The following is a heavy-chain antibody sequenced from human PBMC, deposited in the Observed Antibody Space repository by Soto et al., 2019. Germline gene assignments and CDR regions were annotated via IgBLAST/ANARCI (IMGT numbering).Heavy chain of an antibody. CDR3: ARSAIATHWFFDL. D-gene: IGHD5-18*01. CDR1: GGPISSSSYY. V-gene: IGHV4-39*01. Sequence: SETLSLTCSVSGGPISSSSYYWGWIRQAPGKGLEWLATIYYTGYTYHNPSLKSHVTISVDTSKDQFSLELTSVTAADTALYYCARSAIATHWFFDLWGRVTLVTVSS. J-gene: IGHJ2*01. CDR2: IYYTGYT.